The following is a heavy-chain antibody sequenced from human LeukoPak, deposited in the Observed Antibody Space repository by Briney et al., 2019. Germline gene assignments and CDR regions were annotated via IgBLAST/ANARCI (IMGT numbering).Heavy chain of an antibody. CDR1: GGSISSHY. V-gene: IGHV4-59*11. CDR3: ARGVYIAAAQYGY. J-gene: IGHJ4*02. Sequence: PSETLSLSCTVSGGSISSHYWSWIRQPPGKGLEWIGYIYYSGTTNYNPSLKSRVTISVDTSKNQFSLKLSSVTAADTAVYYCARGVYIAAAQYGYWGQGTLVTVSS. D-gene: IGHD6-13*01. CDR2: IYYSGTT.